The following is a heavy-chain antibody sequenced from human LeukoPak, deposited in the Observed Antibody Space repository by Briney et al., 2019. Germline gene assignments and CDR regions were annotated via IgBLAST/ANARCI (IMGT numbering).Heavy chain of an antibody. D-gene: IGHD2-2*02. CDR3: AKYTEIAFDI. CDR2: ISPTGAGT. V-gene: IGHV3-23*01. Sequence: GGSLRLSCAASGFTFNGYAMSWVRQAPGKGLEWVSAISPTGAGTYYADSVKGLFTISRDNSKNTLYLQMNSLRAEDTAVYYCAKYTEIAFDIWGQGTMVTVSS. J-gene: IGHJ3*02. CDR1: GFTFNGYA.